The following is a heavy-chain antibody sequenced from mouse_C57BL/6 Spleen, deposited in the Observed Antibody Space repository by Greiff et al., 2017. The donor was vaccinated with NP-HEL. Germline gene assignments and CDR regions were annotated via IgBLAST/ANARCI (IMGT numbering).Heavy chain of an antibody. Sequence: QVQLQQPGAELVKPGASVKMSCKASGYTFTSYWITWVKQRPGQGLEWIGDIYPGSGSTNYNEKFKSKATLTVDTSSSTAYMQLSSLTSEDSAVYYWGRDDYDGGVAMDYWGQGTSVTVSS. J-gene: IGHJ4*01. CDR3: GRDDYDGGVAMDY. D-gene: IGHD2-4*01. CDR2: IYPGSGST. V-gene: IGHV1-55*01. CDR1: GYTFTSYW.